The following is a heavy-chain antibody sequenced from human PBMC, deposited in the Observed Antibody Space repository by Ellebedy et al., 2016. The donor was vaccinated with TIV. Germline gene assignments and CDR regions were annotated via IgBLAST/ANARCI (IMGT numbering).Heavy chain of an antibody. CDR1: GYTLTELS. Sequence: AASVKVSCKVSGYTLTELSMHWVRQAPGKGLEWIGGFDPEDGETIYAQKFQGRVTMTEDTSTDTAYMELSSLRSEDTAVYYCAISIAVAGRLPNAYWGQGTLVTVSS. D-gene: IGHD6-19*01. CDR3: AISIAVAGRLPNAY. V-gene: IGHV1-24*01. J-gene: IGHJ4*02. CDR2: FDPEDGET.